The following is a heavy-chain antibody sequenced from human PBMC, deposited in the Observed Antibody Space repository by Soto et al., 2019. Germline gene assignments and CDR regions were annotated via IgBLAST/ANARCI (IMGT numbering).Heavy chain of an antibody. CDR3: ARTSGGWKAFDY. V-gene: IGHV4-31*03. Sequence: SSETLSLTCTVSGGSISSGGYYWSWIRQHPGKGLEWIGYIYYSGSTYYNPSLKSRVTISVDTSKNQFSLKLSSVTAADTAVYYCARTSGGWKAFDYWGQGTLVTVSS. D-gene: IGHD6-19*01. CDR2: IYYSGST. J-gene: IGHJ4*02. CDR1: GGSISSGGYY.